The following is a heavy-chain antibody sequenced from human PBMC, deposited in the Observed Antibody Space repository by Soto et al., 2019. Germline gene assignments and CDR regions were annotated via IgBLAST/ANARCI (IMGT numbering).Heavy chain of an antibody. V-gene: IGHV3-13*01. CDR1: GFTFSDYD. J-gene: IGHJ6*02. D-gene: IGHD6-19*01. CDR2: IGTVGDT. Sequence: GGSLRLSCAGSGFTFSDYDMHWVRQPTGKGLQWVSSIGTVGDTYYADSVKGRFTISREDAKNSLYLQMNSLRAGDTAVYYCARDEAMGISGWVRHYYYGMDVCGQGTTVTGSS. CDR3: ARDEAMGISGWVRHYYYGMDV.